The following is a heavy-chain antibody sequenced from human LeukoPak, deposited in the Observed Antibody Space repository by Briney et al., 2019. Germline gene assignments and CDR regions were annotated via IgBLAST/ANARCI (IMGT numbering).Heavy chain of an antibody. J-gene: IGHJ3*02. Sequence: GGSLRLSCAASGFTFSDYYMSWIRQAPGKGLEWVSYISSSGSTIYYADSVKGRFTFSRDNAKNSLYLQMNSLRAEDTAVYYCARARTRDDAFDIWGQGTMVTVSS. CDR2: ISSSGSTI. D-gene: IGHD1-7*01. CDR3: ARARTRDDAFDI. CDR1: GFTFSDYY. V-gene: IGHV3-11*04.